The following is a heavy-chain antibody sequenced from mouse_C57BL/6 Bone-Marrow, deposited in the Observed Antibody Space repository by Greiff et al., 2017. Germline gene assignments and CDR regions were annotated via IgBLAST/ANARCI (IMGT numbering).Heavy chain of an antibody. Sequence: QVQLQQPGAELVKPGASVTLSCNASGYTFTSYWMHCVKQRLGQGILGIGMNHPNSGSTNYNEKFKSQATLTVDKSSSTAFMQLSSLTSEDSAVYYCARVLRRGHYYAMDYWGQGTSVTVSS. D-gene: IGHD2-12*01. CDR1: GYTFTSYW. CDR2: NHPNSGST. V-gene: IGHV1-64*01. J-gene: IGHJ4*01. CDR3: ARVLRRGHYYAMDY.